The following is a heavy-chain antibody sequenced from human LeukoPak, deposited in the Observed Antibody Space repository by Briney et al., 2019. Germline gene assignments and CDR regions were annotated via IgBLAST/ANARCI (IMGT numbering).Heavy chain of an antibody. CDR2: ITHGGSS. CDR1: GGSFSGYF. CDR3: ARGRPADYGDFRVVGYYYMDV. J-gene: IGHJ6*03. D-gene: IGHD4-17*01. V-gene: IGHV4-34*01. Sequence: SETLSLTCAVYGGSFSGYFWTWVRQPPGKGLEWIGEITHGGSSNFNPSLKSRISISVDTSKNQFSLNLTSVTAADTAVYYCARGRPADYGDFRVVGYYYMDVWGKGTTVTVSS.